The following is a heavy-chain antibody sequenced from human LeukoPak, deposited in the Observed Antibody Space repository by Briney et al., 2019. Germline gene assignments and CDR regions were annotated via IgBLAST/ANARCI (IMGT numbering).Heavy chain of an antibody. J-gene: IGHJ4*02. D-gene: IGHD3-3*01. Sequence: GRSLRLSCAASGFTFSSYAMSWVRQAPGKGLEWVSAISGSGGSTYYADSVKGRFTISRDNSKNTLYLQMNSLRAEDTAVYYCAKTSKVAEFWSGRYDYWGQGTLVTVSS. V-gene: IGHV3-23*01. CDR3: AKTSKVAEFWSGRYDY. CDR1: GFTFSSYA. CDR2: ISGSGGST.